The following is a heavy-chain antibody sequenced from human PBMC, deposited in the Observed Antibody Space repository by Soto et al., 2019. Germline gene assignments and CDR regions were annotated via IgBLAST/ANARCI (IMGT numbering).Heavy chain of an antibody. D-gene: IGHD6-25*01. CDR3: ARGRSVQRPERYWFDP. V-gene: IGHV1-18*01. CDR2: ISAYNGNT. CDR1: GYTFTSYG. Sequence: QVQLVQSGAEVKKPGASVKVSCKASGYTFTSYGISWVRQAPGQGLEWMGWISAYNGNTNYAQKLQGRVTMTTDTXTXXAYMELRSLRSDDTAVYYCARGRSVQRPERYWFDPWGQGTLVTVSS. J-gene: IGHJ5*02.